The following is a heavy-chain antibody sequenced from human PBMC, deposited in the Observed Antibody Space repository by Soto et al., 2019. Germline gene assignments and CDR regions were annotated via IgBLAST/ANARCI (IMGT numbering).Heavy chain of an antibody. J-gene: IGHJ4*02. D-gene: IGHD2-15*01. Sequence: QVQLQESGPGLVKPSETLSLTCSVSAGSISTYHWSWIRQPAGKGLEWIGRIYYTGSTDYNPSLKSRVTMSVVTSKNQCSLKVGSVTAADTAVYYCARDCSGGACYPASFDYWGQGTLVTVSS. V-gene: IGHV4-4*07. CDR2: IYYTGST. CDR1: AGSISTYH. CDR3: ARDCSGGACYPASFDY.